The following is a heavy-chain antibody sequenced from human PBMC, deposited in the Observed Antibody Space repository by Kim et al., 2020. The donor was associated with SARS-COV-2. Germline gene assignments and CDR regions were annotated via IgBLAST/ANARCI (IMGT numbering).Heavy chain of an antibody. J-gene: IGHJ6*02. Sequence: GGSLRLSCAASGFTVSTNYISWVRQAPGKGLEWVSIIYSGGSTYYADSVKGRFTISRDSSKNTVSLQMISLRAEDTAVYYCARDAVLTGMDVWGQGTAVTVS. CDR1: GFTVSTNY. CDR3: ARDAVLTGMDV. D-gene: IGHD1-20*01. CDR2: IYSGGST. V-gene: IGHV3-53*01.